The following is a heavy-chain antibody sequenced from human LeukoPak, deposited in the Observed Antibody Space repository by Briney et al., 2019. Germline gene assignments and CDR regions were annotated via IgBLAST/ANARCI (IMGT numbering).Heavy chain of an antibody. D-gene: IGHD2-15*01. CDR2: IYHSGST. V-gene: IGHV4-4*02. CDR3: ARMLGGFDY. Sequence: PGGSLRLSCAASGFTFSSYWMHWVRQAPGKGLEWIGEIYHSGSTNYNPSLKSRVTISVDKSKNQFSLKLSSVTAADTAVYYCARMLGGFDYWGQGTLVTVSS. J-gene: IGHJ4*02. CDR1: GFTFSSYW.